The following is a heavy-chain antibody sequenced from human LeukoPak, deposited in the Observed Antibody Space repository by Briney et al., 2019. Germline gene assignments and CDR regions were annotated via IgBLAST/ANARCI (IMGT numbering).Heavy chain of an antibody. CDR1: DGSFNYYY. CDR2: INPSESS. D-gene: IGHD5-12*01. V-gene: IGHV4-34*01. CDR3: ARARRGGYRVRDAFDI. Sequence: SETLSLTCGVYDGSFNYYYWNWIRQPPGKGLEWIGEINPSESSNYNPSLKSRVTIAVDASKKQFSLKLSPVTAADTAVYYCARARRGGYRVRDAFDIWGQGTMVTVSS. J-gene: IGHJ3*02.